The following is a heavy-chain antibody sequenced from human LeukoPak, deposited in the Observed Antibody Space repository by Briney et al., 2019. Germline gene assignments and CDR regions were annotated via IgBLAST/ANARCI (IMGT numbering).Heavy chain of an antibody. V-gene: IGHV3-23*01. D-gene: IGHD3-3*01. J-gene: IGHJ4*02. CDR1: GFTFSSYA. Sequence: GGAVRLSCAASGFTFSSYAMSWVRQARGKGLEGVSAISGSGGSTYYADYVTGRFTISRDNSNNTMYLQLNSLRAEDTAVYYCAKDGGYDLRAYWGQGTLVTVSS. CDR3: AKDGGYDLRAY. CDR2: ISGSGGST.